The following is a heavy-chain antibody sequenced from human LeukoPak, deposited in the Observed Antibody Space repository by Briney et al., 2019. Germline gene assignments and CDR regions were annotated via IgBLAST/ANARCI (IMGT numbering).Heavy chain of an antibody. Sequence: PGVSLRLSCAASGFTLRSYAMSWVRQAPGKGLEWVSIVSGSGGSTNYADSVKGRFTISRDNSKNTLYLQMNSLRGEDTAVYYCAKGNQFGELSPFDYWGQGTLVTVSS. CDR2: VSGSGGST. CDR3: AKGNQFGELSPFDY. J-gene: IGHJ4*02. CDR1: GFTLRSYA. D-gene: IGHD3-10*01. V-gene: IGHV3-23*01.